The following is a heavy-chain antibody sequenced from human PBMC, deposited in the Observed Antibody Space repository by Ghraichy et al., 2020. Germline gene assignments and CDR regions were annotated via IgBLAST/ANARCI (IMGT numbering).Heavy chain of an antibody. Sequence: SVKVSCKASGGTFSSYAISWVRQAPGQGLEWMGGIIPIFGTANYAQKFQGRVTITADESTSTAYMELSSLRSEDTAVYYCARAGGYYYDSSGYYDAFDIWGQGTMVTVSS. V-gene: IGHV1-69*13. CDR1: GGTFSSYA. D-gene: IGHD3-22*01. CDR3: ARAGGYYYDSSGYYDAFDI. J-gene: IGHJ3*02. CDR2: IIPIFGTA.